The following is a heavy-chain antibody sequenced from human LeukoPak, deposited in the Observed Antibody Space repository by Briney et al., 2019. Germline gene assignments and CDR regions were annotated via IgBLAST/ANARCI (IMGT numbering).Heavy chain of an antibody. CDR2: IYWNDDK. CDR3: AHLLWQQFILDY. V-gene: IGHV2-5*01. J-gene: IGHJ4*02. CDR1: GFSLSTSGVG. D-gene: IGHD6-13*01. Sequence: SGPTLVKPTQTLTLTCTLSGFSLSTSGVGVGWIRQPPGKALEWLALIYWNDDKRYSPSLKSRLIITKDTSKNQVVLRMTNMDPVDTATYYCAHLLWQQFILDYWGQGTLVTVSS.